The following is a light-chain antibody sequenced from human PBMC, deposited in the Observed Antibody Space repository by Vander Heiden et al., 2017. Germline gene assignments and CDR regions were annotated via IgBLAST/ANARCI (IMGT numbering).Light chain of an antibody. J-gene: IGKJ4*01. CDR2: VPP. V-gene: IGKV1-39*01. CDR1: QSISSS. CDR3: QQSYSTLLT. Sequence: DIQMTQSPSSLSPPVGDRVTITCRASQSISSSLNMYQQKPGKAPQLLLYVPPTFQSRVPSRLSGSGSGTDFTITISSLQPEDFATYYCQQSYSTLLTFGGGTKVEIK.